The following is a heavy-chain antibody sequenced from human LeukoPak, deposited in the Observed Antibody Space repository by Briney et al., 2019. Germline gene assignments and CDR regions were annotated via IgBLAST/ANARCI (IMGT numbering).Heavy chain of an antibody. V-gene: IGHV5-51*01. CDR2: IHPGDSDT. J-gene: IGHJ1*01. CDR3: ASLSGYCSSTSCYTGYFQH. D-gene: IGHD2-2*02. CDR1: GYSFTSYW. Sequence: PGESLKISCKGSGYSFTSYWIGWVRQMPGKGLEWMGIIHPGDSDTRYSPSFQGQVTISADRSISTAYLQWSSLKASDTAMYYCASLSGYCSSTSCYTGYFQHWGQGTLVTVSS.